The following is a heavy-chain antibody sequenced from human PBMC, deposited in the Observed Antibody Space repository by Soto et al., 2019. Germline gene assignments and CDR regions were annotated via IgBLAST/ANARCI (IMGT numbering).Heavy chain of an antibody. CDR2: IKQDGSEK. J-gene: IGHJ5*02. Sequence: GGSLRLSCAASGFIFSSYWMNWVRQAPGKGLEWVANIKQDGSEKYYVDSVKGRFTISRDNAKNSLYLQMNSLRAEDTAVYYCVRGRSWYDPWGQGTLVTVSS. CDR1: GFIFSSYW. V-gene: IGHV3-7*04. CDR3: VRGRSWYDP.